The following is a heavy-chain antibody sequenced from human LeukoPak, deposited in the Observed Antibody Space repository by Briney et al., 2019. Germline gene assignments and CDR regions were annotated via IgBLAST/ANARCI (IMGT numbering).Heavy chain of an antibody. CDR3: AHRNATSWAHDY. CDR2: IYSGGSGST. CDR1: GFTVSSSY. J-gene: IGHJ4*02. Sequence: GGSLRLSCAASGFTVSSSYMSWVRQAPGKGLEWVSVIYSGGSGSTYYADSVKGRFTISRDNSKNTLNLQMNSLRAEDTAVYYCAHRNATSWAHDYWGQGTLVTVSS. V-gene: IGHV3-53*01. D-gene: IGHD2-2*01.